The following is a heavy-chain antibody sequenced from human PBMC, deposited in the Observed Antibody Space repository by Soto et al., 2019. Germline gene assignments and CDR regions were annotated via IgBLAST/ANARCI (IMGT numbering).Heavy chain of an antibody. CDR2: ISPYNGNT. D-gene: IGHD4-17*01. Sequence: ASVKVSCKASGYTFTSYSISWVRQAPGQGLEWMGWISPYNGNTNYAQEFQGRVTMTTDTSTSTAYMELRSLRSDDTAVYYCARDVRSHDYGHYYYGMDVWGQGTTVTVSS. CDR1: GYTFTSYS. V-gene: IGHV1-18*01. J-gene: IGHJ6*02. CDR3: ARDVRSHDYGHYYYGMDV.